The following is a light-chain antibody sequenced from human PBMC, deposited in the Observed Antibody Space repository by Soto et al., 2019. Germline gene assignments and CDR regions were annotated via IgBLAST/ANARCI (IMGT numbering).Light chain of an antibody. CDR3: HQATSGLRT. Sequence: IVMTQSPATLSMSPGDRATLSCRARQNVATNVAWYQQKPGQAPRLLIYGASIRATGVPARFSGSGSGTEFTLTIDSLQSEDFAVFYCHQATSGLRTFGRGTRVEV. J-gene: IGKJ1*01. CDR2: GAS. CDR1: QNVATN. V-gene: IGKV3-15*01.